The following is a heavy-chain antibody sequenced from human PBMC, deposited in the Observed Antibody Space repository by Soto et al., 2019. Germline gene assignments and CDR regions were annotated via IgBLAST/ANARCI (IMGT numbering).Heavy chain of an antibody. D-gene: IGHD4-4*01. CDR2: IHATGVT. CDR1: GFTFSSHA. Sequence: EVHLVESGGDLVQPGGSLRLSCAASGFTFSSHAMNWVRQAPGKGLEWVASIHATGVTYNSESAKRRLIISRDNAKDSSFLEMDSRTREDTADYYCFDANYNWGQGTLVTVSS. V-gene: IGHV3-23*04. CDR3: FDANYN. J-gene: IGHJ4*02.